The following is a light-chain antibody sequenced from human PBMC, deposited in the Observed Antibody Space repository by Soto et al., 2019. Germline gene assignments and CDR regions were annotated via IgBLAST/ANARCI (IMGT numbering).Light chain of an antibody. J-gene: IGKJ1*01. CDR2: DAS. V-gene: IGKV3-11*01. CDR1: KSVTGF. CDR3: QQRSDWPRT. Sequence: EIVLTQSPATLSLSPGERATLSCRASKSVTGFLAWYQQKPGQAPRLLIYDASNRATGISARFSGSGSGTDFTLTISSLEPEDFAVYYCQQRSDWPRTFGQGTKVESK.